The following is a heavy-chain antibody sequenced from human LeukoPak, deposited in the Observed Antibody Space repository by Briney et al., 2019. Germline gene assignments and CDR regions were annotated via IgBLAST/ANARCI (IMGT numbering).Heavy chain of an antibody. CDR1: GFTFSDYY. D-gene: IGHD3-3*01. CDR3: ASLTLFGDFWSGYYTGIGPNYFDY. CDR2: ISSSSSTI. Sequence: GGSLRLSCAASGFTFSDYYMRWIRQAPGKGLEWVSYISSSSSTIYYADSVKGRFTISRDNAKNSLYLQMNSLRDEDTAVYYCASLTLFGDFWSGYYTGIGPNYFDYWGQGTLVTVSS. J-gene: IGHJ4*02. V-gene: IGHV3-11*04.